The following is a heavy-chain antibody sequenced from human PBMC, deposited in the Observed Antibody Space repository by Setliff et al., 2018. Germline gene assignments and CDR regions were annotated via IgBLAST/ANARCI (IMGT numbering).Heavy chain of an antibody. CDR2: IYHSGSI. V-gene: IGHV4-4*02. CDR1: GGSISSSNW. D-gene: IGHD1-1*01. CDR3: AKGGGRYHSDS. J-gene: IGHJ4*02. Sequence: PSETLSLTCTVSGGSISSSNWWTWVRQPPGKGLEWIGEIYHSGSINYNPSLKSRVTMSVDKSKNQFSLQLTSVTAADTAVYYCAKGGGRYHSDSWGQGILVTVSS.